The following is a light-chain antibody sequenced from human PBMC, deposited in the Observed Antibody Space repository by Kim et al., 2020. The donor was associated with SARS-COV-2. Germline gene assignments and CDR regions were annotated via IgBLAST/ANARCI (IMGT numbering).Light chain of an antibody. CDR2: DAS. CDR1: QGVSSY. CDR3: QQRSNWLT. V-gene: IGKV3-11*01. Sequence: LCLSPGETATLSCRASQGVSSYLAWYQQKPGQAPRLLIYDASNRATGIPARFSGSGSGTDFTLTISSLEPEDFAVYYCQQRSNWLTFGQGTKLEIK. J-gene: IGKJ2*01.